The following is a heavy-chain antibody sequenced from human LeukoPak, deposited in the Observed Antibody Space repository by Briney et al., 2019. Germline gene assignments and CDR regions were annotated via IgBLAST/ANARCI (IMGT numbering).Heavy chain of an antibody. J-gene: IGHJ4*02. CDR2: ISSSSSYI. CDR1: GFTFSSYS. V-gene: IGHV3-21*01. D-gene: IGHD3-9*01. Sequence: PGGSLRLSCAASGFTFSSYSMNWVRQAPGKGLGWVLSISSSSSYIYYADSVKGRFTISRDNAKNSLYLQMNSLRAEDTAVYYCARGGSNYDILTGYSYFDYWGQGTLVTVSS. CDR3: ARGGSNYDILTGYSYFDY.